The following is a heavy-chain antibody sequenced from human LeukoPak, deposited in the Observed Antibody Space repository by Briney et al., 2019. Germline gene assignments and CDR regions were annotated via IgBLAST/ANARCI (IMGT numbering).Heavy chain of an antibody. CDR1: GGSISSYY. V-gene: IGHV4-4*07. CDR3: ARDWGRKGYSANAWFDP. J-gene: IGHJ5*02. D-gene: IGHD6-13*01. CDR2: IYTSGST. Sequence: SVTLSLTCTVSGGSISSYYWSWIRQPAGKGLEWIGRIYTSGSTNYNPSLKSRVTMSVDTSKNQFSLKLSSVTAADTAVYYCARDWGRKGYSANAWFDPWGQRTLVTVSS.